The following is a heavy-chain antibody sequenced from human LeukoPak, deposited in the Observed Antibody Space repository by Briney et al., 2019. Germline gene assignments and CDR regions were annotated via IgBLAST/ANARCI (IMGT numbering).Heavy chain of an antibody. J-gene: IGHJ5*02. Sequence: PSETLSLTCAVSGGSISSSSYYWGWIRQPPGKGLEWIGIIYYSGSTCYNPSLKSRVTISVDTSKNQFSLKLSSVTAADTAVYYCARQPDRDYDFRSGYSTYNWFDPWGQGTLVTVSS. D-gene: IGHD3-3*01. CDR1: GGSISSSSYY. V-gene: IGHV4-39*01. CDR2: IYYSGST. CDR3: ARQPDRDYDFRSGYSTYNWFDP.